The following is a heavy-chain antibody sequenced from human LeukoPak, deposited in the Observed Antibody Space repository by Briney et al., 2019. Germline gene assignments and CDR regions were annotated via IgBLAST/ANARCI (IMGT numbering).Heavy chain of an antibody. CDR1: GYNFSEYW. V-gene: IGHV5-51*01. J-gene: IGHJ4*02. Sequence: GESLKISCKGSGYNFSEYWIGWVRQMAGKGLEGVAFIYPCGSDRRYSPPFQGPVTVSADKSINPVYLQWGNLKASDTAMYYCAGHFYDTTTYYSSFDFWGQGTLVTVSS. CDR3: AGHFYDTTTYYSSFDF. D-gene: IGHD2/OR15-2a*01. CDR2: IYPCGSDR.